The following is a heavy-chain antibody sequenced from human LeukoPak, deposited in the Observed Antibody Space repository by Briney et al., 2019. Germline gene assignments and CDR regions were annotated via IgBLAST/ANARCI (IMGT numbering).Heavy chain of an antibody. D-gene: IGHD5-18*01. CDR2: IYHSGST. Sequence: PSQTLSLTCAVSGGSISSGGYSWSWIRQPPGKGLEWIGYIYHSGSTYYNPSLKSRVTISVDTSKNQFSLKLSSVTAADTAVYYCARVPDTTSNWFDPWGQGTLVTVSS. CDR3: ARVPDTTSNWFDP. CDR1: GGSISSGGYS. V-gene: IGHV4-30-2*01. J-gene: IGHJ5*02.